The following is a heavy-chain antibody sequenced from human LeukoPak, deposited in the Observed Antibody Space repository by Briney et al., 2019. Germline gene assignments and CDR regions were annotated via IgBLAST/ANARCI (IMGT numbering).Heavy chain of an antibody. D-gene: IGHD3-10*01. CDR2: ISYDGSNK. Sequence: PGGSLRLSCAASGFTFSSYAMHWVRQAPGKGLEWVAVISYDGSNKYYADSVKGRFTISRDNSKNTLYLQMNSLRAEDTAVYYCAKDFGSGGYRYYYYYGMDVWGQGTTVTVSS. J-gene: IGHJ6*02. CDR1: GFTFSSYA. V-gene: IGHV3-30-3*01. CDR3: AKDFGSGGYRYYYYYGMDV.